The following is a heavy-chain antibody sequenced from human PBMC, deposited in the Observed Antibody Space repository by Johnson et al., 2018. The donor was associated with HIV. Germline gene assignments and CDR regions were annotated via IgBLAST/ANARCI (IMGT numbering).Heavy chain of an antibody. J-gene: IGHJ3*02. Sequence: VQLVESGGGLVQPGGSLRLSCAASGFTVSSNYMSWVRQAPGKGLEWVSVIYSGGSTYYADSMKGRFTISRDNSKNTLYLQMNSLRAEDTAVYYCASSRRGQQLVPLAFDIWGQGTMVTVSS. D-gene: IGHD6-13*01. CDR2: IYSGGST. CDR1: GFTVSSNY. V-gene: IGHV3-66*02. CDR3: ASSRRGQQLVPLAFDI.